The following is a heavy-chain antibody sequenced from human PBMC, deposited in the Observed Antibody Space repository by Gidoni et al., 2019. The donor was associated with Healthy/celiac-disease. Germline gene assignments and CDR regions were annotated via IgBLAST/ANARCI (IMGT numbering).Heavy chain of an antibody. CDR2: IYYSGST. V-gene: IGHV4-39*01. Sequence: QLQLQESGPGLVKPSETLSLTCTVSGGSISSSSYYCGWLRQPPGKGLEWIGSIYYSGSTYYNPSIKSRVTIYVDTSKKQFYMKLSSVTAADTAVYYCATHLGGYCSGGSCNAFDIWGQGTMVTVS. CDR3: ATHLGGYCSGGSCNAFDI. D-gene: IGHD2-15*01. CDR1: GGSISSSSYY. J-gene: IGHJ3*02.